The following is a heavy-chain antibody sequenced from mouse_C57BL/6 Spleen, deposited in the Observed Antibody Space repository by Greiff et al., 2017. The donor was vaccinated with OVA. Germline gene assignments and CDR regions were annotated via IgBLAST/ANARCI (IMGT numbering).Heavy chain of an antibody. CDR1: GYTFTDYY. V-gene: IGHV1-26*01. CDR2: INPNNGGT. CDR3: ARSLRACDY. D-gene: IGHD6-2*01. J-gene: IGHJ2*01. Sequence: EVQLQQSGPELVKPGASVKISCKASGYTFTDYYMNWVKQSHGQSLEWIGDINPNNGGTSYNQKFKGKATLTVDKSSSTAYMELRSLTSEDSAVYYCARSLRACDYWGQGTTHTVAS.